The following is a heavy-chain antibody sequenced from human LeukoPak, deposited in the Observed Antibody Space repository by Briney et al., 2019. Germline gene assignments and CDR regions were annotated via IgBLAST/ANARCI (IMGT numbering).Heavy chain of an antibody. J-gene: IGHJ4*02. Sequence: TGGSLRLSCAASGFTFSSYWMHWVRQAPGKGLVWVSRINSDGSSTSYADSVKGRFTISRDNAKNTLYLQMNSLRAEDTAVYYCARAGTGYYDFWSGYYTSVYFDYWGQGTLVTVSS. D-gene: IGHD3-3*01. CDR2: INSDGSST. CDR1: GFTFSSYW. CDR3: ARAGTGYYDFWSGYYTSVYFDY. V-gene: IGHV3-74*01.